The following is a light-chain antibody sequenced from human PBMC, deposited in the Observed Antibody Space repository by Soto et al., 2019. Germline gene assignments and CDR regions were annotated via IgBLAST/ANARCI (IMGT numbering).Light chain of an antibody. V-gene: IGKV2-28*01. CDR3: MQTLQSWT. Sequence: DIVMTQSPFSLPVTPGEPASISCRSSQSLLHSNGYNYLDWYLQKPGQSPQLLIYLGSNRASGVPDRFSGSGSGTDFTLEISRVEAEDVGVYYCMQTLQSWTFGQGTKVEIK. CDR2: LGS. J-gene: IGKJ1*01. CDR1: QSLLHSNGYNY.